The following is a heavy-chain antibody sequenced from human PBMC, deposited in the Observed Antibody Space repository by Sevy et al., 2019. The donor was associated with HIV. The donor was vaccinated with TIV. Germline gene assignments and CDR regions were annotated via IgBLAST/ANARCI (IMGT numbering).Heavy chain of an antibody. J-gene: IGHJ4*02. CDR3: ARDPYARRGFDY. V-gene: IGHV1-3*01. CDR2: LNPGNGNT. CDR1: GYNFNTYT. D-gene: IGHD3-16*01. Sequence: ASVKVSCKATGYNFNTYTIHWVRQAPGQSLEWMAWLNPGNGNTKYSQQFRGRVTITRDTSARTVYMELTSLTSEDTAVYFCARDPYARRGFDYWGQGTLLTFS.